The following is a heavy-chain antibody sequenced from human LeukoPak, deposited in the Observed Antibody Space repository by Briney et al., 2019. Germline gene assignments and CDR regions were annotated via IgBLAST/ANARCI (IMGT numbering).Heavy chain of an antibody. CDR1: GDSISIYY. V-gene: IGHV4-59*01. CDR2: IYYTGST. J-gene: IGHJ4*02. Sequence: PSETLSLTCTVSGDSISIYYWSWIRQPPGKGLEWIGYIYYTGSTTYNPSLKSRLTISIDTSKNQFFLNLISLTAADRAVYYCARGRGDSRGTSFDSWGQGTLVTVSS. CDR3: ARGRGDSRGTSFDS. D-gene: IGHD3-22*01.